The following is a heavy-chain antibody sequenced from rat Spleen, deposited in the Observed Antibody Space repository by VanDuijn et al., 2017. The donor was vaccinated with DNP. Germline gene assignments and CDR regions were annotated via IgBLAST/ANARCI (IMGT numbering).Heavy chain of an antibody. CDR2: ISSSGGST. J-gene: IGHJ2*01. D-gene: IGHD4-1*01. CDR1: GFTFNNYW. CDR3: ARGATGLRGYYFDY. Sequence: EVQLMESGGDLVQPGRSLKFSCVASGFTFNNYWMTWIRQVPGKGLEWVASISSSGGSTYYPDSVKGRFTISRDNAKNTLYLQMNSLRSEDTATYYCARGATGLRGYYFDYWGQGVMVTVSS. V-gene: IGHV5-31*01.